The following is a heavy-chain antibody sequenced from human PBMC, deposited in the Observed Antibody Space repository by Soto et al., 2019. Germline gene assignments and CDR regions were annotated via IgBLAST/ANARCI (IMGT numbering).Heavy chain of an antibody. CDR2: ISYDGSNK. Sequence: QVQLVESGGGVVQPGRSLRLSCAASGFTFSSYGMHWVRQAPGKGLEWVAVISYDGSNKYDADSVKGRFTISRDNSKNTLFLQMNSLRAEATAVYYCAKEPLGYWGQGTLVTVSS. CDR1: GFTFSSYG. D-gene: IGHD6-13*01. CDR3: AKEPLGY. J-gene: IGHJ4*02. V-gene: IGHV3-30*18.